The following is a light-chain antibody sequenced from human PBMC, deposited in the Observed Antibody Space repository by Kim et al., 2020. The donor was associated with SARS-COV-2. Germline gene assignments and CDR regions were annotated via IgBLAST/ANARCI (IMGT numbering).Light chain of an antibody. V-gene: IGKV3-20*01. CDR1: QSVSSSY. CDR2: GAS. Sequence: EIVLTQSPGTLSLSPGERATLSCRASQSVSSSYLAWYQQKPGQAPRLLIYGASSRATGIPDRFSGSGSGTDFTLTISRLEPEDFAVYYFQQYGSSHFGGGTKVEI. CDR3: QQYGSSH. J-gene: IGKJ4*01.